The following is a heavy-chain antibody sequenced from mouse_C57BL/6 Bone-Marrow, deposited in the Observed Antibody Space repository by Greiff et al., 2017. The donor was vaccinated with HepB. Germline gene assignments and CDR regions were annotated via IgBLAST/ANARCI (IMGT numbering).Heavy chain of an antibody. CDR2: IYPGSGST. D-gene: IGHD2-1*01. Sequence: VQLQQPGAELVKPGASVKMSCKASGYTFTSYWITWVKQRPGQGLEWIGDIYPGSGSTNYNEKFKSKATLTVDTSSSTAYMQLSSLTSEDSAVYYCARGGNYPYYFDYWGQGTTLTVSS. J-gene: IGHJ2*01. V-gene: IGHV1-55*01. CDR3: ARGGNYPYYFDY. CDR1: GYTFTSYW.